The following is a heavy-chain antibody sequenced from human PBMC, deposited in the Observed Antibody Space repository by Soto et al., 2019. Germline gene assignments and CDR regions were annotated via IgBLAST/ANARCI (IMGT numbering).Heavy chain of an antibody. J-gene: IGHJ5*02. CDR3: ARDYYYGSGSYNWFDP. CDR1: GGSICSGGYY. CDR2: IYYSGST. Sequence: SETLSLTCTVSGGSICSGGYYWSWIRQHPGKGLEWIGYIYYSGSTYYNPSLKSRVTISVDTSKNQFSLKLSSVTAADTAVYYCARDYYYGSGSYNWFDPWGQGTLVTVSS. V-gene: IGHV4-31*03. D-gene: IGHD3-10*01.